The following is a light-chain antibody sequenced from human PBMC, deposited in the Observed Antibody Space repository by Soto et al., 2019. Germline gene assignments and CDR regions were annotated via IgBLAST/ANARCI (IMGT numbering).Light chain of an antibody. V-gene: IGLV2-8*01. Sequence: QSVLTQPPSASGSPGQSVTISCTRTSSDVGGYNYVSWYQQHPGKAPKLMIYEVTKRPSGVPDRFSGSKSGNTASLTVSGLQAEDEADYYCNSHVGSANWVFGGGTKLTVL. CDR1: SSDVGGYNY. J-gene: IGLJ3*02. CDR2: EVT. CDR3: NSHVGSANWV.